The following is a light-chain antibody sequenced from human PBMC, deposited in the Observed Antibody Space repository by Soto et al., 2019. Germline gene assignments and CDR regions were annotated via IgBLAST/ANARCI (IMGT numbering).Light chain of an antibody. CDR1: NSDIGVYNY. CDR2: EVF. CDR3: SSYTTRSAVP. V-gene: IGLV2-14*01. Sequence: QSVLTQPASVSGSLGQSITISCTGTNSDIGVYNYVSWYQQHPGKAPRLIIYEVFNRPSGISHRFSGSKSGNTASLTISGLLTEDEADYYCSSYTTRSAVPFGGGTKLTVL. J-gene: IGLJ2*01.